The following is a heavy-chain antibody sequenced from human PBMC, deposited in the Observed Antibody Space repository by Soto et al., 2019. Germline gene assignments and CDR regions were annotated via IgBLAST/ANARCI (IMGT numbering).Heavy chain of an antibody. CDR1: GASISSDNR. Sequence: SETLSLTCSVSGASISSDNRWTWVRQPPGEGLEWIGEISQSGTTKYNPSLASRVTISVDKSKSQFSLRLTSMTAADTAVYYCAKKVPAALRLYYFFGLDVWGQGTTVTVSS. CDR2: ISQSGTT. D-gene: IGHD2-15*01. V-gene: IGHV4-4*02. CDR3: AKKVPAALRLYYFFGLDV. J-gene: IGHJ6*02.